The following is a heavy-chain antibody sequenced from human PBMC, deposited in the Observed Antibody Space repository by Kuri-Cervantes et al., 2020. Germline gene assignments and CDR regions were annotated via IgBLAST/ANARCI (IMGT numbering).Heavy chain of an antibody. D-gene: IGHD1-26*01. Sequence: SVKVSCKASGGTLSSYAISWVRQAPGQGLEWIGGIIPIFGTANYAQQYQGRVTITADESTSTAYMELSSLRSEDTAVYYGARSKLGEWDSGWGQGTLVTVSS. V-gene: IGHV1-69*13. CDR2: IIPIFGTA. CDR1: GGTLSSYA. J-gene: IGHJ4*02. CDR3: ARSKLGEWDSG.